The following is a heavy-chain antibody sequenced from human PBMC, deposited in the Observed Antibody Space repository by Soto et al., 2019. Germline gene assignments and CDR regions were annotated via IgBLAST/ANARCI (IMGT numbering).Heavy chain of an antibody. V-gene: IGHV4-4*02. CDR3: ARTEVPESSSWHPCDP. Sequence: PSETMSVTYSVSGDSINDQNWWTWLRQPPGKRLEWIGDIYHTGRSSYNPSLTSRVAMSVDKSKNQFSLKLISVTAADTAVYYCARTEVPESSSWHPCDPWVQGTLVTFSS. J-gene: IGHJ5*02. D-gene: IGHD6-13*01. CDR2: IYHTGRS. CDR1: GDSINDQNW.